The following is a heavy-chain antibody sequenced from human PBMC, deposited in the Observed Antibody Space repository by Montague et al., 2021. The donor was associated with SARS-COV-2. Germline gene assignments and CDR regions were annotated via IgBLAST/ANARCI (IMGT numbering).Heavy chain of an antibody. CDR2: IYYSGST. CDR3: ASADITIVRGVNRCAFDI. CDR1: GGSISTFY. Sequence: SETLSLTCTVSGGSISTFYWSWIRQPPEKGLEWIGYIYYSGSTNYYPSLKSPLTKSVDTSKNQLSMKLSSVVAADTAVYYCASADITIVRGVNRCAFDIWGQGTMVTVSS. V-gene: IGHV4-59*01. J-gene: IGHJ3*02. D-gene: IGHD3-10*01.